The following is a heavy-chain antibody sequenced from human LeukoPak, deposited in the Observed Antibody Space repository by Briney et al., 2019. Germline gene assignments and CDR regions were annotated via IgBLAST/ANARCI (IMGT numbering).Heavy chain of an antibody. CDR2: ISWNSGSI. V-gene: IGHV3-9*01. D-gene: IGHD6-13*01. CDR1: GFTFDDSA. CDR3: AKDIIAAAATLRGYMDV. J-gene: IGHJ6*03. Sequence: GRSLRLSCAASGFTFDDSAMHWVRQAPGKGLEWVSGISWNSGSIGYADSVKGRFTISRDNAKNSLYLQMNSLRAEDTALYYCAKDIIAAAATLRGYMDVWGKGTTVTVSS.